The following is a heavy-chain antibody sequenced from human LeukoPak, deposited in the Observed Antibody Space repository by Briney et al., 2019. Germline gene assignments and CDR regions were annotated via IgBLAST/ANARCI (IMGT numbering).Heavy chain of an antibody. CDR2: IYHSGST. Sequence: KASETLSLTCTVSVYSISSGYYWGWIRQPPGKGLEWIGSIYHSGSTYYNPSLKSRVTISVDTSKNQFSLKLSSVTAADTAVYYCARGHLDDFWSAPQRWFDPWGQGTLVTVSS. V-gene: IGHV4-38-2*02. CDR1: VYSISSGYY. D-gene: IGHD3-3*01. CDR3: ARGHLDDFWSAPQRWFDP. J-gene: IGHJ5*02.